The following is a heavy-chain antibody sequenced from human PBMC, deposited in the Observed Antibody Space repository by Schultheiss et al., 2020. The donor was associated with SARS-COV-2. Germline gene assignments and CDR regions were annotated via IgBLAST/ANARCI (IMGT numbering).Heavy chain of an antibody. D-gene: IGHD3-10*01. CDR1: GFTFSSYE. V-gene: IGHV3-21*05. Sequence: GGSLRLSCAASGFTFSSYEMNWVRQAPGKGLEWVSYISDSSSYRIYADSVKGRFTISRDNSKNTLYLQMNSLRAEDTAVYYCARHGSGPHGDLFDPWGQGTLVTVSS. CDR2: ISDSSSYR. CDR3: ARHGSGPHGDLFDP. J-gene: IGHJ5*02.